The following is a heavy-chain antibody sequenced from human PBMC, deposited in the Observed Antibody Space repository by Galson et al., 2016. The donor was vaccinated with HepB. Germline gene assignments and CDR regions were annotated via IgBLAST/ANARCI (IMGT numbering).Heavy chain of an antibody. CDR3: ARGFAVPGRIDY. Sequence: SLRLSCAASGFTFSTYGIHWVRQAPGKGLEWVAVILYDGSNKYYGDSVKGRFTISRDNSKNTVYLQMNSLRAEDTTVYYCARGFAVPGRIDYWGQGTLVTVSS. V-gene: IGHV3-33*01. J-gene: IGHJ4*02. D-gene: IGHD2-2*01. CDR1: GFTFSTYG. CDR2: ILYDGSNK.